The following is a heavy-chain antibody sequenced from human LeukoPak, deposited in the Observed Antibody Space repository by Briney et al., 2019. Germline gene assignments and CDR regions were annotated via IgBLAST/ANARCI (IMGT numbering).Heavy chain of an antibody. D-gene: IGHD6-13*01. Sequence: ASVKVSCKASGYTFTSYDINWVRQATGQGLEWMGWMNPNSGNPGYAQKFQGRVTMTRNTSISTAYMELSSLRSEDTAVYYCASTPRAAYWYFDLWGRGTLVTVSS. V-gene: IGHV1-8*01. CDR3: ASTPRAAYWYFDL. CDR2: MNPNSGNP. CDR1: GYTFTSYD. J-gene: IGHJ2*01.